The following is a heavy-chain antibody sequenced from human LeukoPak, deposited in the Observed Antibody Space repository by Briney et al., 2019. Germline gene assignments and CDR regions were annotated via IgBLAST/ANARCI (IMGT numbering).Heavy chain of an antibody. CDR1: GFTFSNYG. CDR2: IRNDGSNE. D-gene: IGHD3-22*01. Sequence: PGGSLRLSCAASGFTFSNYGMHWVRQAPGKGLEWLTFIRNDGSNEYYGDAVKGRFTIPRDNSKNTLYLQMDSLRAEDTAVYYCAAPRSSGYFNDAFEMWGLGTMVTVSS. V-gene: IGHV3-30*02. CDR3: AAPRSSGYFNDAFEM. J-gene: IGHJ3*02.